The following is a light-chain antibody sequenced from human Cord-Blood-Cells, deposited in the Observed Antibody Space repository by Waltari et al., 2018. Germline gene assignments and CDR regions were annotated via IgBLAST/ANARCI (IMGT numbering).Light chain of an antibody. CDR1: QSVSSSY. CDR2: GAS. Sequence: EIVLTQSPGTLSLSPGDRATLSCRASQSVSSSYLAWYQQKPGQAPRLLIYGASSRATGIPDRFSGSGSGTDFTLTISRLEPEYFAVYYCQQYGSSPYTLGQGTKLEIK. CDR3: QQYGSSPYT. V-gene: IGKV3-20*01. J-gene: IGKJ2*01.